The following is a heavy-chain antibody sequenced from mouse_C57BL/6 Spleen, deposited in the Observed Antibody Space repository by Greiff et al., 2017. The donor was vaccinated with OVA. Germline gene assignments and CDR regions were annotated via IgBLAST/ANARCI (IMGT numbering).Heavy chain of an antibody. J-gene: IGHJ3*01. V-gene: IGHV5-9-1*02. CDR2: ISSGGDYI. CDR3: TREHYGYDAAWFAY. Sequence: EVHLVESGEGLVKPGGSLKLSCAASGFTFSSYAMSWVRQTPEKRLEWVAYISSGGDYIYYADTVKGRFTISRDNARNTLYLQMSSLKSEDTAMYYCTREHYGYDAAWFAYWGQGTLVTVSA. CDR1: GFTFSSYA. D-gene: IGHD2-2*01.